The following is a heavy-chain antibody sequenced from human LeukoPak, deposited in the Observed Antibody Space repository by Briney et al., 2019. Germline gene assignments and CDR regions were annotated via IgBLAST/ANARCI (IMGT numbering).Heavy chain of an antibody. CDR3: ARDTRGGTRSSDY. V-gene: IGHV3-11*01. CDR1: GFTFSDYY. D-gene: IGHD1-26*01. J-gene: IGHJ4*02. CDR2: ISSSASTI. Sequence: GGSLRLSCAGSGFTFSDYYMSWIRQAPGEGLGGVSYISSSASTIYYADSVKGRFPISRDNAKNSLYLQMNSLRAEDTAVYYCARDTRGGTRSSDYWGQGTLVTVSS.